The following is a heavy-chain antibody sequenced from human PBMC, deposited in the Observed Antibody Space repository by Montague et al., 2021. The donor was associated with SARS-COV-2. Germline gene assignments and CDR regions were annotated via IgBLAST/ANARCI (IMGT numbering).Heavy chain of an antibody. CDR3: ARSRGNLQWPFYYYYGMDV. V-gene: IGHV4-4*02. D-gene: IGHD6-19*01. CDR2: IYHSGST. J-gene: IGHJ6*02. Sequence: SETLSLTCAVSGDSISSSNWCSLVRHPPGKRLEWIGVIYHSGSTNYNPPLKSRVITSVDNSKTQFSLKLSSVTAADTAVYYCARSRGNLQWPFYYYYGMDVWGQGTTVTVSS. CDR1: GDSISSSNW.